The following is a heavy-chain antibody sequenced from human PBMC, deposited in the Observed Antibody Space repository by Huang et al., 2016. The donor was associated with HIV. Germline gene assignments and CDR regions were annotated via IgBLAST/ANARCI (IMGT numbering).Heavy chain of an antibody. J-gene: IGHJ3*02. CDR3: AAGYDTYYDI. Sequence: QVRLVQSGAEVKKPGASVKVSCKVSGYTLTELSIHWVRQAPGKGLEWMGRFAPEHGETVYAQNFQVRVTMTEDTSTDTAYMELHSLRPEDTAVYYCAAGYDTYYDIWGQGTMVIASS. CDR2: FAPEHGET. V-gene: IGHV1-24*01. D-gene: IGHD2-21*01. CDR1: GYTLTELS.